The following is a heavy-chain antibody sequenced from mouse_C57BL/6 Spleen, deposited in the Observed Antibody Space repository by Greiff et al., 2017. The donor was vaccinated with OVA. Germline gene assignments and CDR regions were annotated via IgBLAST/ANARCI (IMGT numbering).Heavy chain of an antibody. CDR1: GYTFTDYN. CDR3: ARSLNWGWFAY. CDR2: INPNNGGT. V-gene: IGHV1-18*01. J-gene: IGHJ3*01. Sequence: VQLQQSGPELVKPGASVKIPCKASGYTFTDYNMDWVKQSHGKSLEWIGDINPNNGGTIYNQKFKGKATLTVDKSSSTAYMELRSLTSEDTAVYYCARSLNWGWFAYWGQGTLVTVSA. D-gene: IGHD4-1*02.